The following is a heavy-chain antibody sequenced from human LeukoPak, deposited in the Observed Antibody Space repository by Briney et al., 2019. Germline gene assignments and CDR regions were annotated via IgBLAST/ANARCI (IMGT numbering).Heavy chain of an antibody. Sequence: GESLKISCRGSGSSFANYFIAWVRQMPGKGLEWMGIIYPGDSDTRYSPSFQGQVTISADKSINTAYLQWSSLKASDTAMYYCARRRLANKKYYYYYYGLDVWGQGTTVTVSS. V-gene: IGHV5-51*01. CDR1: GSSFANYF. CDR3: ARRRLANKKYYYYYYGLDV. D-gene: IGHD3-9*01. J-gene: IGHJ6*02. CDR2: IYPGDSDT.